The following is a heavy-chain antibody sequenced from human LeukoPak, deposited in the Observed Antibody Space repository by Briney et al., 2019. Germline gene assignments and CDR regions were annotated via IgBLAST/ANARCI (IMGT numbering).Heavy chain of an antibody. D-gene: IGHD3-9*01. Sequence: SETLSLTCTVSGGSISSYYWSWIRQAPGKGLEWIGYIYYSGSTNYNPSLKSRVTISVGTSKNQFSLKLSSVTAADTAVYYCARLDILTGYYKYYYYYGMDVWGQGTTVTVSS. V-gene: IGHV4-59*12. J-gene: IGHJ6*02. CDR3: ARLDILTGYYKYYYYYGMDV. CDR1: GGSISSYY. CDR2: IYYSGST.